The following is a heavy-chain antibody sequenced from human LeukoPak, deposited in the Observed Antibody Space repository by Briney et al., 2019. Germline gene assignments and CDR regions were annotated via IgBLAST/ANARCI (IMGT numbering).Heavy chain of an antibody. CDR1: GGSISSYY. J-gene: IGHJ4*02. V-gene: IGHV4-4*07. D-gene: IGHD2-8*02. CDR2: IYSSGST. Sequence: PSETLSLTCTVSGGSISSYYWTWIRQEAGEGLEWIGRIYSSGSTTYNPPLNSRVTMSVDTSKNQFSLKLNSVAAADTGVYYCARVAWGCSIYSCSVDNYFDYWGEGTLVTVSS. CDR3: ARVAWGCSIYSCSVDNYFDY.